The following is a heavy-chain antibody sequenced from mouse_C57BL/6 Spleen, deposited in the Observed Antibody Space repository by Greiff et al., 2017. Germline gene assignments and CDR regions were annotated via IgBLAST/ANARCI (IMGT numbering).Heavy chain of an antibody. CDR3: ARTIDDGHLDY. D-gene: IGHD2-3*01. V-gene: IGHV1-82*01. J-gene: IGHJ2*01. Sequence: QVQLKESGPELVKPGASVKISCKASGYAFSSSWMNWVKQRPGKGLEWIGRIYPGDGDTNYNGKFKGKATLTADKSSSTAYMQLSSLTSEDSAVYFCARTIDDGHLDYWGQGTTLTVSS. CDR1: GYAFSSSW. CDR2: IYPGDGDT.